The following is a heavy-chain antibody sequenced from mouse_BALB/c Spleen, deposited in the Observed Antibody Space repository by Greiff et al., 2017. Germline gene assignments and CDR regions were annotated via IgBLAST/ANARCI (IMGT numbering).Heavy chain of an antibody. Sequence: EVKLVESGGGLVKPGGSLKLSCAASGFTFSSYAMSWVRQTPEKRLEWVASISSGGSTYYPDSVKGRFTISRDNARNILYLQMSSLRSEDTAMYYCARERYDYDAYFDYWSQGTTLTVSA. CDR3: ARERYDYDAYFDY. CDR2: ISSGGST. CDR1: GFTFSSYA. D-gene: IGHD2-4*01. V-gene: IGHV5-6-5*01. J-gene: IGHJ2*01.